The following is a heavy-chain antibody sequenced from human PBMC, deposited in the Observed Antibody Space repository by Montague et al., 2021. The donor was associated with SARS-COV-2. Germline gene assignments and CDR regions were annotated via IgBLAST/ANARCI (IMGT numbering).Heavy chain of an antibody. Sequence: SLRLSCAASGFTFGDYGMSWVRQAPGKGLEWVSGINWNGGSTGYADSVKGRFTISRDNAKNSLYLQMNSLRAEDTALYYCARVMSGYSGYDLRLIYYYHCMYVWGQGTTVTVSS. CDR2: INWNGGST. CDR3: ARVMSGYSGYDLRLIYYYHCMYV. CDR1: GFTFGDYG. J-gene: IGHJ6*02. D-gene: IGHD5-12*01. V-gene: IGHV3-20*04.